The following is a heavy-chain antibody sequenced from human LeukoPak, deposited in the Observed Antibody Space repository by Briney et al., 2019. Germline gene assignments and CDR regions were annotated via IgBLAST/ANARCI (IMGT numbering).Heavy chain of an antibody. CDR1: GYTFTGYY. Sequence: ASVKVSCKASGYTFTGYYMLWVRQAPGQGLERMGWMNPNSGGTNYAQKFQGRVTMTRDTSISTAYMELSRLRSDDTAVYYCARRGMDGSGSYYTFDYWGQGTLVTVSS. CDR2: MNPNSGGT. J-gene: IGHJ4*02. CDR3: ARRGMDGSGSYYTFDY. D-gene: IGHD3-10*01. V-gene: IGHV1-2*02.